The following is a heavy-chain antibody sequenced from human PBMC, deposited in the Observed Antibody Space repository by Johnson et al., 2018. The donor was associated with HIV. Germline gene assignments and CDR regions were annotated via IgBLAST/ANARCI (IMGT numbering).Heavy chain of an antibody. CDR3: VKDRNYVSYLLVFDV. CDR1: GFSFDDYA. D-gene: IGHD3-16*01. V-gene: IGHV3-9*01. CDR2: TGWNGLPI. Sequence: VQLVESGGGLVQPGGSLRLSCAASGFSFDDYAMHWVRQVPGKGLEWVAGTGWNGLPIGYVDSVKGRFPISRNAAPHSLYLRMDSLRTEDTAFYYCVKDRNYVSYLLVFDVWGQGTMVTVSS. J-gene: IGHJ3*01.